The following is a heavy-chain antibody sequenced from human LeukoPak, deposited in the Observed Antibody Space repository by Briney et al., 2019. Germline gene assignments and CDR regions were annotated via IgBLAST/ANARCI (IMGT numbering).Heavy chain of an antibody. CDR1: GFTFSSYA. V-gene: IGHV3-30-3*01. D-gene: IGHD6-6*01. CDR3: ARGDQAARRLVDY. CDR2: ISYDGSNK. J-gene: IGHJ4*02. Sequence: PGGSLRLSCAASGFTFSSYAMHWVRQAPGKGLEWVAVISYDGSNKYYADSVKGRFTISRDNSKNTLYLQMNSLRAEDTAVYYCARGDQAARRLVDYWGQGTLVTVSS.